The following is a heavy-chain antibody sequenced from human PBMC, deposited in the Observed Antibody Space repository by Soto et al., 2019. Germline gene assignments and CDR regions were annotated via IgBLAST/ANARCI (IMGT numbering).Heavy chain of an antibody. J-gene: IGHJ6*02. CDR2: INPNSGGT. Sequence: ASVKVSCKASGYTFTGYYMHWVRQAPGQGLEWMGWINPNSGGTNYAQKFQGWVTMTRDTSISTAYMELSRLRSDDTAVYYCARDLDSSGWYRMDVWGQGTMVTVSS. CDR3: ARDLDSSGWYRMDV. D-gene: IGHD6-19*01. CDR1: GYTFTGYY. V-gene: IGHV1-2*04.